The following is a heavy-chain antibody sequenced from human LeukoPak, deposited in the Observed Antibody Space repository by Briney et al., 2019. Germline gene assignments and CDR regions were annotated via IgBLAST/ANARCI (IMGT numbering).Heavy chain of an antibody. Sequence: GGSLRLSCAASGFTLSSHAMHWVRQAPGKGLEYVSGIRSNGGSTYYANSVRDRFTISRDNSKNTLYLQMGSLRAEDMAVYYCVRATGTYAGDYYGMDVWGQGTTVTVSS. J-gene: IGHJ6*02. D-gene: IGHD1-26*01. V-gene: IGHV3-64*01. CDR2: IRSNGGST. CDR3: VRATGTYAGDYYGMDV. CDR1: GFTLSSHA.